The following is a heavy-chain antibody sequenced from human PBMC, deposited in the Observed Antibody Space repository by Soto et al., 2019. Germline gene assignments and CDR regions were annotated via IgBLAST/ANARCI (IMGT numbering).Heavy chain of an antibody. CDR1: GFTFSSYA. J-gene: IGHJ6*02. CDR2: ISGSGGST. V-gene: IGHV3-23*01. Sequence: VQLLESGGGLVQPGGSLRLSCAASGFTFSSYAMSWVRQAPGKGLEWVSAISGSGGSTYYADSVKGRFTISRDNPKNTLYLQMTSLRAEETAVYYCAKVGYSSSSFGMDVWGQGTTVTVSS. CDR3: AKVGYSSSSFGMDV. D-gene: IGHD6-13*01.